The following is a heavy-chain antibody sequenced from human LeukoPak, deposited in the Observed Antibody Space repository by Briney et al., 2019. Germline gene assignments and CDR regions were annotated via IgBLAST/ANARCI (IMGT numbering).Heavy chain of an antibody. J-gene: IGHJ4*02. CDR3: ARDGSSGYYFDY. Sequence: PGGSLRLSCAASGFTFSSYEMDWVRQAPGKWLEWVSYISSSGSTIYYADSVKGRFTISRDNAKNSLYLQMNSLRAEDTAVYYCARDGSSGYYFDYWGQGTLVTVSS. D-gene: IGHD3-22*01. V-gene: IGHV3-48*03. CDR2: ISSSGSTI. CDR1: GFTFSSYE.